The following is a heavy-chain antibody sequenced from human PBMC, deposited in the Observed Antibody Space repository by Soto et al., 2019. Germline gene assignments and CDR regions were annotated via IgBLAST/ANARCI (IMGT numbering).Heavy chain of an antibody. V-gene: IGHV4-39*01. CDR1: GGSISSGGYY. D-gene: IGHD2-21*01. Sequence: PSETLSLTCTVSGGSISSGGYYWSWIRQPPGKGLECIGAVYYTGFTYYNPSLKSRLTISLDTSKNQFSLRLSSVTAADTAIYYCARLPVVVIALGYFDPWGPGTLVTVSS. CDR2: VYYTGFT. CDR3: ARLPVVVIALGYFDP. J-gene: IGHJ5*02.